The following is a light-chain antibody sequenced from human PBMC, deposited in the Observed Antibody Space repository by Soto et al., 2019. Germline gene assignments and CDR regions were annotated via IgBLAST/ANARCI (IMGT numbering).Light chain of an antibody. V-gene: IGKV3-20*01. Sequence: EIVLTQSPGTLSLSPGERATLSCRASQSVSSSYLAWYQQKLGQAPRLLIYGASSRATGIPDRFSGSGSGTDFTLTISRLEPEDFAVYYCQQYGFSMYTFGQGTKLELK. CDR1: QSVSSSY. J-gene: IGKJ2*01. CDR3: QQYGFSMYT. CDR2: GAS.